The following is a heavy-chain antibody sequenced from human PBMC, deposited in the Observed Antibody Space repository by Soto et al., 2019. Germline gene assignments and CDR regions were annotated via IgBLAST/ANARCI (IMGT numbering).Heavy chain of an antibody. CDR2: IVVGSGNT. Sequence: SLKFSCKSSGFIFTSSAVQWVRPDRGQRLEWIGWIVVGSGNTNYAQKFQGRLTLTSDMPSRTVYMQLSNLRSDDTAVYYCAGASSRVSSVVAAYWGQGTLVTVSS. CDR1: GFIFTSSA. CDR3: AGASSRVSSVVAAY. V-gene: IGHV1-58*01. J-gene: IGHJ4*02. D-gene: IGHD2-15*01.